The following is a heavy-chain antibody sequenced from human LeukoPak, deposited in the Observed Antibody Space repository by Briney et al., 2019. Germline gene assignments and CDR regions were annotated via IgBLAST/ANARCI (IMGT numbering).Heavy chain of an antibody. CDR3: AKDFWDGRDGYSPTGFDY. Sequence: PGRSLRLSCAASGFTFSSYGMHWVRQAPGKGLEWVAVIWYDGSNKYYADSVKGGFTISRDNSKNTLYLQMNSLRAEDTAVYYCAKDFWDGRDGYSPTGFDYWGQGTLVTVSS. J-gene: IGHJ4*02. V-gene: IGHV3-33*06. CDR1: GFTFSSYG. CDR2: IWYDGSNK. D-gene: IGHD5-24*01.